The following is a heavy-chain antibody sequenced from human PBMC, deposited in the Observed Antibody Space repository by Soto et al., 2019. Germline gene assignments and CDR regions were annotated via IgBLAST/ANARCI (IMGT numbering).Heavy chain of an antibody. D-gene: IGHD3-16*01. V-gene: IGHV4-34*01. J-gene: IGHJ4*02. CDR3: ARGRGEVDY. CDR1: GGSFNDYC. CDR2: IKHGGST. Sequence: PSETLSLTCAVYGGSFNDYCWDWIRQPPGKGLEWIGEIKHGGSTNYNPSLKTRVTMSLDTSKNQVSLKLTSVTAADTAVYYCARGRGEVDYWGQGTQVTVSS.